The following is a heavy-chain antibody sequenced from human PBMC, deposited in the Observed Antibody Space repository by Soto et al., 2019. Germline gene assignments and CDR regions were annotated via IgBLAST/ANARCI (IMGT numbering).Heavy chain of an antibody. Sequence: QVQLQQWGAGLLKPSETLSLTCAVYGGSFSGYYWSWIRQPPGKGLEWIGEINHSGSTNYNPSLKSRVTISVDTSKNQFSLKMRSVTAADTAVYYCASTTVTTYYFDYWGQGTLVTVSS. V-gene: IGHV4-34*01. J-gene: IGHJ4*02. CDR2: INHSGST. CDR1: GGSFSGYY. D-gene: IGHD4-17*01. CDR3: ASTTVTTYYFDY.